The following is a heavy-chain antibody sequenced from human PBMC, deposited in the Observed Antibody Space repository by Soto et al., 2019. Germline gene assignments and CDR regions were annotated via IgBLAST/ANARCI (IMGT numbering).Heavy chain of an antibody. V-gene: IGHV1-2*04. Sequence: ASVKGSCKASGYTFTGYYMHWVRQAPGQGLEWMGWINPNSGGTNYAQKFQGWVTMTRDTSISTAYMELSRLRSDDTAVYYCARGYYYDSSGYENAFDIWGQGTMVTVSS. CDR2: INPNSGGT. J-gene: IGHJ3*02. D-gene: IGHD3-22*01. CDR3: ARGYYYDSSGYENAFDI. CDR1: GYTFTGYY.